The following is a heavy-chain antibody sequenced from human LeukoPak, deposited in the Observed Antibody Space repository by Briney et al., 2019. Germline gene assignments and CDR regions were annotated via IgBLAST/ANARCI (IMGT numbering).Heavy chain of an antibody. J-gene: IGHJ6*02. Sequence: ASVKVSCKASGYTFTGYYMHWVRQAPGQRLEWMGWINAGNGNTKYSQKFQGRVTITRDTSASTAYMELSSLRSEDTAVYYCARALYIWQWLVPSRYYGMDVWGQGTTVTVSS. CDR3: ARALYIWQWLVPSRYYGMDV. V-gene: IGHV1-3*01. CDR2: INAGNGNT. CDR1: GYTFTGYY. D-gene: IGHD6-19*01.